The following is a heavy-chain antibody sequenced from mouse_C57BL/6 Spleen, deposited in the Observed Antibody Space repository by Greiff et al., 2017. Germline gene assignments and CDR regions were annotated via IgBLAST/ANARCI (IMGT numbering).Heavy chain of an antibody. CDR2: IHPNSGST. CDR1: GYTFTSYW. D-gene: IGHD2-10*01. Sequence: VQLQQPGAELVKPGASVKLSCKASGYTFTSYWMHWVKQRPGQGLEWIGMIHPNSGSTNYNEKFKGKATLTVDKSSSTAYMQLSSLTSEDSAVYYCARSPYSVFDYWGQGTTLTVSS. CDR3: ARSPYSVFDY. J-gene: IGHJ2*01. V-gene: IGHV1-64*01.